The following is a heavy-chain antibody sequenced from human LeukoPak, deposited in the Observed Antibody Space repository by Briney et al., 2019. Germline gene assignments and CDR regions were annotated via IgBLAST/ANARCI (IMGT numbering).Heavy chain of an antibody. CDR3: ARGYSYGSDYYYGMDV. Sequence: GASVKVSCKASGYTFTSYAISWVRQAPGQGLEWMGCISGYNGNTKYAQKVQGRVTMTTDTSTSTAYMELRSLRSDDTAVCYCARGYSYGSDYYYGMDVWGQGTTVTVSS. CDR2: ISGYNGNT. V-gene: IGHV1-18*01. CDR1: GYTFTSYA. D-gene: IGHD5-18*01. J-gene: IGHJ6*02.